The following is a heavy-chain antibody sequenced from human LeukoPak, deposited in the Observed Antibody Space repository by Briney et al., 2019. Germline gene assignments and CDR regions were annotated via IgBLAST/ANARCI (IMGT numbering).Heavy chain of an antibody. CDR1: GGSISSGGYS. CDR3: ARADIVLMVYAFDY. J-gene: IGHJ4*02. Sequence: SQTLSLTCAVSGGSISSGGYSWSWIRQPPGKGLEWIGYIYHSGSTNYNLSLKSRVTISVDTSKNQFSLKLSSVTAADTAVYYCARADIVLMVYAFDYWGQGTLVTVSS. CDR2: IYHSGST. D-gene: IGHD2-8*01. V-gene: IGHV4-30-2*01.